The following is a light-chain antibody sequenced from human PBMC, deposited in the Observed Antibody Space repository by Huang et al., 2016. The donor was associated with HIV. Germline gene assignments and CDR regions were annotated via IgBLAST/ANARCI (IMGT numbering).Light chain of an antibody. CDR3: QHNYRPPYT. V-gene: IGKV1-39*01. CDR2: TAS. CDR1: QSITSY. J-gene: IGKJ2*01. Sequence: DIQMTQSPSSLPASVGDRVTVTCRASQSITSYLNWYQLKPGKAPKLLIHTASSLQSGVPSRFSGSGSEADITLNISSLQPEDFAAYCCQHNYRPPYTFGQGTKLEIK.